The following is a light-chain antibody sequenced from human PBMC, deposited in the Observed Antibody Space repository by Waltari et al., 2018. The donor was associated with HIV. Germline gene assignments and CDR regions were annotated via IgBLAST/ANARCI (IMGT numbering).Light chain of an antibody. J-gene: IGKJ3*01. V-gene: IGKV4-1*01. CDR2: WAS. CDR3: QQYYTTLFS. Sequence: DIVMTQSPDSLAVSLGERATINCKSSQSVLYSSNDKNYLAWYQQKSGQPPKLLIAWASTRESGVPDLFSGSGSGTDFTLTISSLQAEDVALYYCQQYYTTLFSFGPGTKVEIK. CDR1: QSVLYSSNDKNY.